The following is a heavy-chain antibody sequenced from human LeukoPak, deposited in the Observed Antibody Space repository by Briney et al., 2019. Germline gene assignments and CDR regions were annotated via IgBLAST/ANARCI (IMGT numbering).Heavy chain of an antibody. V-gene: IGHV1-3*03. CDR3: ARSFNDFWSDYYPDYYFDY. CDR1: GYTFTSYA. Sequence: WASVTVSCKASGYTFTSYAMHWVRQAPGQRLEGMGWINAGNGNTKYSQEFQGRVTITRDTSASTADMELSSLRSEDMAVYYCARSFNDFWSDYYPDYYFDYWGQGTLVTVSS. CDR2: INAGNGNT. D-gene: IGHD3-3*01. J-gene: IGHJ4*02.